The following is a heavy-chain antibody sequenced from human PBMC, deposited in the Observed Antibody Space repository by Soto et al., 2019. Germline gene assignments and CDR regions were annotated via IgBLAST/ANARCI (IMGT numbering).Heavy chain of an antibody. D-gene: IGHD3-10*01. V-gene: IGHV3-23*01. CDR3: AKGVLSFHYGMDV. CDR2: ISSSGSDT. CDR1: GFSFSFYG. J-gene: IGHJ6*02. Sequence: EVRLLESGGGLVQPGGSLRLSCAASGFSFSFYGMSWVRQAPGKGLEWVSGISSSGSDTSYADSVKARFAIGRDFSDNSVYLEMNNLRADDTAVYFCAKGVLSFHYGMDVWGQGTTVTVSS.